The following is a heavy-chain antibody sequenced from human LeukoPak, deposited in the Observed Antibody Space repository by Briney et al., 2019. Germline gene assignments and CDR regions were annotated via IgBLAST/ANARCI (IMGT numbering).Heavy chain of an antibody. Sequence: GRSLRLSCAGSGFTFSHYGMRWVRQAPGQGLEWVAVISHDGSHKNYADSVKGRFSISRDNSKDTLYLQLSSLRAEDTAVYYCAKGIGSESDFWGQGTLVTVSS. CDR2: ISHDGSHK. CDR3: AKGIGSESDF. CDR1: GFTFSHYG. J-gene: IGHJ4*02. D-gene: IGHD2-21*01. V-gene: IGHV3-30*18.